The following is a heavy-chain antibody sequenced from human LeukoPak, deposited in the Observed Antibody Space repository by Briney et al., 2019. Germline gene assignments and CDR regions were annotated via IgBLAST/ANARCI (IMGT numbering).Heavy chain of an antibody. J-gene: IGHJ4*02. D-gene: IGHD3-10*01. Sequence: PGGSLRLSCAASGFTFSSYGMHWVRQAPGKGLEWVSGISWNSGSIGYADSVMGRFTISRDNAKNSLYLQMNSLRAEDTALYYCAKGDEPLLWFGELFGISSLFDYWGQGTLVTVSS. CDR2: ISWNSGSI. V-gene: IGHV3-9*01. CDR3: AKGDEPLLWFGELFGISSLFDY. CDR1: GFTFSSYG.